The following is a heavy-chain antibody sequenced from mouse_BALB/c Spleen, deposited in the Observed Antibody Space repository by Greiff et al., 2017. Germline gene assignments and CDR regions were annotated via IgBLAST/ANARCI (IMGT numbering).Heavy chain of an antibody. J-gene: IGHJ2*01. CDR1: GYTFTSYW. V-gene: IGHV1-87*01. Sequence: QVQLKESGAELARPGASVKLSCKASGYTFTSYWMQWVKQRPGQGLEWIGALYPGDGDTRYTQKFKGKATLTADKSSSTAYMQLSSLASEDSAVYYCARSGGNYHFDYWGQGTTLTVSA. CDR3: ARSGGNYHFDY. D-gene: IGHD2-1*01. CDR2: LYPGDGDT.